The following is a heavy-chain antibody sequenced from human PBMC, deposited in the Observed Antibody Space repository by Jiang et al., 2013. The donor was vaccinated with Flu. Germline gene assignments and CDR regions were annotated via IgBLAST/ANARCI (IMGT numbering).Heavy chain of an antibody. CDR2: IYYSGST. V-gene: IGHV4-59*01. Sequence: KPSETLSLTCTVSGGSISSYYWSWIRQPPGKGLEWIGYIYYSGSTNYNPSLKSRVTISVDTSKNQFSLKLSSVTAADTAVYYCARPTKGGYYDWYFDLWGRGTLVTVSS. CDR3: ARPTKGGYYDWYFDL. D-gene: IGHD3-22*01. CDR1: GGSISSYY. J-gene: IGHJ2*01.